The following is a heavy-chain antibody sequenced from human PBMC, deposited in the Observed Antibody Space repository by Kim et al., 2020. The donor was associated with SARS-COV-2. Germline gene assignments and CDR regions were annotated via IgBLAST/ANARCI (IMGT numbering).Heavy chain of an antibody. CDR1: GFTFSSYG. J-gene: IGHJ4*02. CDR2: ISYDGSNK. D-gene: IGHD3-10*01. Sequence: GGSLRLSCAASGFTFSSYGMHWVRQAPGKGLEWVAVISYDGSNKYYADSVKGRFTISRDNSKNTLYLQMNSLRAEDTAVYYCARDGEDGDYLDYWGQGTLVTVSS. V-gene: IGHV3-33*05. CDR3: ARDGEDGDYLDY.